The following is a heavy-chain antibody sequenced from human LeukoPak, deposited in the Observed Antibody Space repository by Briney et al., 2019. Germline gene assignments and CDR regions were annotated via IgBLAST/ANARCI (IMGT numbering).Heavy chain of an antibody. D-gene: IGHD4-23*01. V-gene: IGHV3-48*03. CDR2: IGSSGSTV. CDR3: ARDTLEYSNSPDALDI. J-gene: IGHJ3*02. Sequence: GGSLRLSCAASGFTFSAYEMNWVRQAPGKGLEWVSYIGSSGSTVYYADSVKGRFTISRDNAKNSLYMQMESLRDEDTAVYYCARDTLEYSNSPDALDIWGQGTMVTVSS. CDR1: GFTFSAYE.